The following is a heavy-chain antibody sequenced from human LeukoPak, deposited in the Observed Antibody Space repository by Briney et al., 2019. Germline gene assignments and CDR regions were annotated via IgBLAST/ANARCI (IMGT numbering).Heavy chain of an antibody. V-gene: IGHV5-51*01. Sequence: GEALKISRKGSGYRFTSYWIGWVRQMPGKGLEWMGIIDPGDSDTRYSQSFQGQVTISADKSISTAYQQWSSLKASDTAMYYCASSYCSSTSCYHRGWRQQARTFDYWGQGTLVTVSS. D-gene: IGHD2-2*01. CDR2: IDPGDSDT. CDR1: GYRFTSYW. J-gene: IGHJ4*02. CDR3: ASSYCSSTSCYHRGWRQQARTFDY.